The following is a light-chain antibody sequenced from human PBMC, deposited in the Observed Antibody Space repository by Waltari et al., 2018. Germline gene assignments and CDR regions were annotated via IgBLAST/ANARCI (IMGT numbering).Light chain of an antibody. V-gene: IGKV1-39*01. CDR3: QQSYSTPFT. CDR1: QRISSY. J-gene: IGKJ3*01. Sequence: DIQMTQSPSSLSASVGDRVTITCRASQRISSYLNWYQQKPGKAPKLLIYAASSLQSGVPSRCSGSGSGTDFTLTISSLQPEDFATYYCQQSYSTPFTFGPGTKVDIK. CDR2: AAS.